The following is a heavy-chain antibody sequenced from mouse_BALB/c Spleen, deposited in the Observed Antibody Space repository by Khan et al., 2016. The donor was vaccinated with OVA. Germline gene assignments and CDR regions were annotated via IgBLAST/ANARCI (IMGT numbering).Heavy chain of an antibody. J-gene: IGHJ1*01. CDR3: ARDEYYGYWYFDV. D-gene: IGHD1-1*01. CDR1: GISITTRNYR. Sequence: EVQLQESGPGLVKPSQTVSLTCTVTGISITTRNYRWSWIRQFPGNKLEWIGYIYHSGIITYNPSLTSRATITRDTSKNQFFLEMNSLTAEDTATYYCARDEYYGYWYFDVWGAGTTVTVSS. CDR2: IYHSGII. V-gene: IGHV3-5*02.